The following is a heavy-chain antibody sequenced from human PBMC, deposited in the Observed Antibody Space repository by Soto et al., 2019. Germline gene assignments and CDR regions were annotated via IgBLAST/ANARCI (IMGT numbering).Heavy chain of an antibody. Sequence: PSETLSLTCTVSGGSISIYYWSWIRQPPGKGLEWIGYIYYSGSTNYNPSLKSRVTISVDTSKNQFSLKLSSVTAADTAVYYCARGSSSSWTHYYYYYMDVWGKGTTVTVSS. J-gene: IGHJ6*03. CDR3: ARGSSSSWTHYYYYYMDV. D-gene: IGHD6-13*01. CDR1: GGSISIYY. V-gene: IGHV4-59*01. CDR2: IYYSGST.